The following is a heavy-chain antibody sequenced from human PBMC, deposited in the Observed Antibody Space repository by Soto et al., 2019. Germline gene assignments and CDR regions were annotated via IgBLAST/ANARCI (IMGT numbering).Heavy chain of an antibody. CDR2: ISSSGRTI. CDR1: GFTFSSYE. J-gene: IGHJ4*02. D-gene: IGHD3-10*02. CDR3: SRDMFGLRHEYTRVDY. Sequence: GGSLRLSCAASGFTFSSYEMNWVRQAPGKGLEWVSYISSSGRTIYYADSVKGRFTISRDNAKNSLYLQMNSLRAEDTAVYYCSRDMFGLRHEYTRVDYWGQGPLVTVSS. V-gene: IGHV3-48*03.